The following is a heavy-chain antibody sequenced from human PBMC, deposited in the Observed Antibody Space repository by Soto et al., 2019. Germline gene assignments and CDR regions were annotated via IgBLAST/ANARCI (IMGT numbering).Heavy chain of an antibody. Sequence: PGGSLRLSCAASAASGFTFSSYAMSWVRQAPGKGLEWVSTVSGSAGSKYYADSVKGRFTISRDNSKNTLYLQMNSLRADDAAVYYCAKGPYDILTAHQSYFDYWGQGTLVTVSS. CDR3: AKGPYDILTAHQSYFDY. D-gene: IGHD3-9*01. V-gene: IGHV3-23*01. J-gene: IGHJ4*02. CDR1: GFTFSSYA. CDR2: VSGSAGSK.